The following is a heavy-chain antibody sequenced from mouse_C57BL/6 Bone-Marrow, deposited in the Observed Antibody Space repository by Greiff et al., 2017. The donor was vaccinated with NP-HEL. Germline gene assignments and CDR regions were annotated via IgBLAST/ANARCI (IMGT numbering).Heavy chain of an antibody. J-gene: IGHJ1*03. D-gene: IGHD4-1*01. CDR1: GFSFNTYA. Sequence: EVHLVESGGGLVQPKGSLKLSCAASGFSFNTYAMNWVRQAPGKGLEWVARIRSKSNNYATYYADSVKDRFTISRDDSESMLYLQMNNLKTEDTAMYYCVRQLLGRYWYFDVWGTGTTVTVSS. V-gene: IGHV10-1*01. CDR2: IRSKSNNYAT. CDR3: VRQLLGRYWYFDV.